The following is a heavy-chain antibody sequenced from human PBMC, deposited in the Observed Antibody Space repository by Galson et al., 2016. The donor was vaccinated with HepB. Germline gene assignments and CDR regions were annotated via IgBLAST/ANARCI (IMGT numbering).Heavy chain of an antibody. V-gene: IGHV1-46*01. D-gene: IGHD3-10*01. CDR1: GYTVTSYY. CDR3: ARERKTMGRGVTHLDY. CDR2: INPNGGST. J-gene: IGHJ4*02. Sequence: SVKVSCKASGYTVTSYYMHWVRQAPGQGLEWVGIINPNGGSTDFAQKFQGRVTMTRDTSTSTVYVELSSLKSEDTAIYYCARERKTMGRGVTHLDYWGQGTLVTVSS.